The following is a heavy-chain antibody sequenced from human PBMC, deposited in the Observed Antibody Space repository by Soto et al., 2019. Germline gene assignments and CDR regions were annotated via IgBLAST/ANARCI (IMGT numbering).Heavy chain of an antibody. D-gene: IGHD2-2*01. V-gene: IGHV1-8*01. CDR2: MNPNSGNT. J-gene: IGHJ5*02. Sequence: QVQLVQSGAEVKKPGASVKVSCKASGYTFTSYDINWVRQATGQGLEWMGRMNPNSGNTGYAQKFQGRVTMTRNTSISTAYMELSSLRSEDTAVYYCARGRYCSSTSCYQGGNWFDPWGQGTLVTVSS. CDR3: ARGRYCSSTSCYQGGNWFDP. CDR1: GYTFTSYD.